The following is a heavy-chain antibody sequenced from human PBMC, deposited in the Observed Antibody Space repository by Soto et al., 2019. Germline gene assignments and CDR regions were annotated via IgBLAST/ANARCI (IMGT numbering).Heavy chain of an antibody. D-gene: IGHD3-10*01. CDR3: ARRGDHYYMDV. CDR1: GFTFSSYS. V-gene: IGHV3-21*01. J-gene: IGHJ6*03. Sequence: GGSLRLSCAASGFTFSSYSMNWVRQAPGKGLEWVSSISSSSSYIYYADSVKGRFTISRDNAKNPLYLQMNSLRAEDTAVYYCARRGDHYYMDVWGKGTTVTVSS. CDR2: ISSSSSYI.